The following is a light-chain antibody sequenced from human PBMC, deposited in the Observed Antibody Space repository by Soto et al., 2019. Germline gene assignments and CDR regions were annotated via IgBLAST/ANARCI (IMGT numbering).Light chain of an antibody. Sequence: QSALTQPASVSGSPGQSITISCTGTSSDVGGYNYVSWYQQHPAKAPKLMIYEFSNRPSGVSHRFSGSKSGNTASLTISGLQAEDEADYYCFSYTTSSTMVFGGGTKLTV. J-gene: IGLJ3*02. CDR3: FSYTTSSTMV. V-gene: IGLV2-14*01. CDR1: SSDVGGYNY. CDR2: EFS.